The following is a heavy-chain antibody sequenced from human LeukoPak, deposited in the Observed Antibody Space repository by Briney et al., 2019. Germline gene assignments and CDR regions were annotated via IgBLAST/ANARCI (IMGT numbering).Heavy chain of an antibody. J-gene: IGHJ6*02. D-gene: IGHD3-10*01. CDR3: ARDSNLGVIIPSYYYDMDV. V-gene: IGHV1-18*01. CDR1: GYTFTSYG. Sequence: ASVKVSCKASGYTFTSYGISWVRQAPGQGLEWMGWISAYNGNTNYAQKLQGRVTMTTDTSTSTAYMELRSLRSDDTAVYYCARDSNLGVIIPSYYYDMDVWGQGTTVTVSS. CDR2: ISAYNGNT.